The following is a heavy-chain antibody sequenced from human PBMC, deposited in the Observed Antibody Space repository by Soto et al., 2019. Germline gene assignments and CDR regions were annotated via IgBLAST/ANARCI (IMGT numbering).Heavy chain of an antibody. CDR2: IYWDDDK. Sequence: QITLKESGPTLVKPTQTLTLTCTFSGFSLSTSGVGVGWIRQPPGKALEWLALIYWDDDKRYSPSLKSRLTNTKDTSKNQVVLTMTNMDPVDTATYYCAHTPTPVRPFDYWGQGTLVTVSS. J-gene: IGHJ4*02. CDR1: GFSLSTSGVG. D-gene: IGHD4-17*01. CDR3: AHTPTPVRPFDY. V-gene: IGHV2-5*02.